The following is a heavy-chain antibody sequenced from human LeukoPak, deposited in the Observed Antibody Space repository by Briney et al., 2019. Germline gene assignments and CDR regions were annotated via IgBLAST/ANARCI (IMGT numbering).Heavy chain of an antibody. J-gene: IGHJ4*02. CDR1: GGTFSSYA. Sequence: ASVKVSCKASGGTFSSYAISWVRQAPGQGLEWMGRIIPILGIANYAQKFQGRVTMTRDTSISTAYMELSRLRSDDTAVYYCARYSSGWCFDYWGQGTLVTVSS. D-gene: IGHD6-19*01. CDR3: ARYSSGWCFDY. CDR2: IIPILGIA. V-gene: IGHV1-69*04.